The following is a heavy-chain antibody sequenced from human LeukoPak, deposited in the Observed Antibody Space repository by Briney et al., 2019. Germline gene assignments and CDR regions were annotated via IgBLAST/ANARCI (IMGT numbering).Heavy chain of an antibody. CDR1: GGSISTYY. D-gene: IGHD3-16*01. V-gene: IGHV4-59*01. Sequence: KPSETLSLTCTVSGGSISTYYWSWIRQPPGKGLEWIGHIYYSGSTNYNPSLKSRVTMSIDTSKNQFSLNLSSVTAADTAVYYCARGNYDDSYAYGGDFDSWGQGTLVTVSS. J-gene: IGHJ4*02. CDR3: ARGNYDDSYAYGGDFDS. CDR2: IYYSGST.